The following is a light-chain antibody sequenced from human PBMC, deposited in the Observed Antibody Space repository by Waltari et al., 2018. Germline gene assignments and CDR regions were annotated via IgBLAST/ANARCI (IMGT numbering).Light chain of an antibody. Sequence: SFELTQPPSVSVSPGQTARITCSGDALAKHYVNWHQQRPGQDPTFLISKDTERASGIPERFSGASSGTTVTLTVSGVQAEDEADYYCQSADSSGTWVFGGGTRLTV. J-gene: IGLJ3*02. CDR3: QSADSSGTWV. V-gene: IGLV3-25*03. CDR1: ALAKHY. CDR2: KDT.